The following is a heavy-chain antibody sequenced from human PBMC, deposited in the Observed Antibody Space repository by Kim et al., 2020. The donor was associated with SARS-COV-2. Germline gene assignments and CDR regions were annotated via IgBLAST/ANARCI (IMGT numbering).Heavy chain of an antibody. D-gene: IGHD5-12*01. CDR3: AKDREISGYDLDY. CDR1: GFTFSSYG. V-gene: IGHV3-33*06. Sequence: GGSLRLSCAASGFTFSSYGMHWVRQAPGKGLEWVAVIWYDGSNKYYADSVKGRFTISRDNSKNTLYLQMNSLRAEDTAVYYCAKDREISGYDLDYWGQGTLVTVSS. CDR2: IWYDGSNK. J-gene: IGHJ4*02.